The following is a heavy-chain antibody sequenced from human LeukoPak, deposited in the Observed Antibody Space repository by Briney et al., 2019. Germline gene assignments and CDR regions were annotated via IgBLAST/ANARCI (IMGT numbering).Heavy chain of an antibody. CDR3: ARDAAPGIGVAGTSDY. D-gene: IGHD6-19*01. CDR2: ISSSSTYT. Sequence: GGSVRLSCAASGFTFSSYGMHWVRQAPGKGLEWVSSISSSSTYTYYTDSVKGRFRISRDNAKNSLYLQMNSLRAEDTAVYYCARDAAPGIGVAGTSDYWGERTLASVSS. CDR1: GFTFSSYG. J-gene: IGHJ4*01. V-gene: IGHV3-21*01.